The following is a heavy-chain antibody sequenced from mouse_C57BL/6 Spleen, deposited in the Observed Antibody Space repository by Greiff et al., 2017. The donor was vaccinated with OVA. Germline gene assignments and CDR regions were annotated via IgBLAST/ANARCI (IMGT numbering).Heavy chain of an antibody. CDR2: ISSGSSTI. V-gene: IGHV5-17*01. CDR3: AREGAVVANYAMDY. D-gene: IGHD1-1*01. Sequence: DVMLVESGGGLVKPGGSLKLSCAASGFTFSDYGMHWVRQAPEKGLEWVAYISSGSSTIYYADTVKGRFTISRDNAKNTLFLQMTSLRSEDTAMYYCAREGAVVANYAMDYWGQGTSVTVSS. J-gene: IGHJ4*01. CDR1: GFTFSDYG.